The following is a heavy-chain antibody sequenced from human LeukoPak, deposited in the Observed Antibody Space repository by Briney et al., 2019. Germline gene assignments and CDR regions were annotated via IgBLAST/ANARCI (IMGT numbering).Heavy chain of an antibody. J-gene: IGHJ5*02. CDR2: ISSSAGNT. V-gene: IGHV3-21*06. D-gene: IGHD6-13*01. CDR3: AREGRAYRYSSSWYPTPSWFDP. Sequence: GGSLRLSYAASGFTFSSYAMYWVRQAPGKGLEWVSGISSSAGNTYYADSVKGRFTISRDNAKNSLYLQMNSLRAEDTAVYYCAREGRAYRYSSSWYPTPSWFDPWGQGTLVTVSS. CDR1: GFTFSSYA.